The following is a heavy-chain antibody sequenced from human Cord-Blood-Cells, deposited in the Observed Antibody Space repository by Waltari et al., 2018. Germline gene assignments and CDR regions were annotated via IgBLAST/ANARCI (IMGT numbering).Heavy chain of an antibody. V-gene: IGHV1-24*01. D-gene: IGHD3-10*01. CDR1: GYTLTELA. CDR3: ATITMVRGTDGMDV. Sequence: QVQLVQSGAEVKKPGASVKVSCKVSGYTLTELAIHWVRQSPGKGLEWMGGFDPEDGETIYAQKFQGRVTMTEDTSTDTAYMELSSLRSEDTAVYYCATITMVRGTDGMDVWGQGTTVTVSS. CDR2: FDPEDGET. J-gene: IGHJ6*02.